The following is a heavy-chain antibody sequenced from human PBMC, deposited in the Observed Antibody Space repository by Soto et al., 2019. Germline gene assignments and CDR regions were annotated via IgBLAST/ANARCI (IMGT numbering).Heavy chain of an antibody. V-gene: IGHV5-10-1*01. CDR3: ARLLDDSSGYYLDY. J-gene: IGHJ4*02. CDR2: IDPRDSYT. Sequence: GESLKISCKGSGNNFTNYWINWVRQMPGKGLEWMGRIDPRDSYTNYSPSFQGHVTISADKSISTAYLQWSSLKAPDTAMYYCARLLDDSSGYYLDYWGQGTPVTVSS. D-gene: IGHD3-22*01. CDR1: GNNFTNYW.